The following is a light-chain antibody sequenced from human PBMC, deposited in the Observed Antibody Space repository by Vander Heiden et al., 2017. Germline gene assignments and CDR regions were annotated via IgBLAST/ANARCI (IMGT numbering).Light chain of an antibody. Sequence: DIVMTQAPDSLAVSLGERDTINCKSSQSVLYSSNNKNYLAWYQQKPRQPPKLLIYWASSREAGVPDRFSGSGSGTEFTLTISSLQAEGVAVYYCQQYYSTPPTFGGGTRVGIK. CDR2: WAS. CDR1: QSVLYSSNNKNY. CDR3: QQYYSTPPT. J-gene: IGKJ4*01. V-gene: IGKV4-1*01.